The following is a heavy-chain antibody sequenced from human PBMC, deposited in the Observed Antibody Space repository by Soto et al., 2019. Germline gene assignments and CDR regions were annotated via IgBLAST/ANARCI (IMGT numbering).Heavy chain of an antibody. V-gene: IGHV3-11*06. CDR1: GFTFSDYY. D-gene: IGHD3-10*01. CDR2: ISSSSSYT. J-gene: IGHJ6*02. Sequence: GGSLRLSCAASGFTFSDYYMSWIRQAPGKGLEWVSYISSSSSYTNYADSVKGRFTISRDNAKNSLYLQMNSLRAEDTAVYYCARAGSHYYYYYGMDVWGQGTTVTVSS. CDR3: ARAGSHYYYYYGMDV.